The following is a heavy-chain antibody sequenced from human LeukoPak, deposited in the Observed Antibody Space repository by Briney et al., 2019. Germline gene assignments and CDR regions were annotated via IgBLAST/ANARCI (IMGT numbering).Heavy chain of an antibody. CDR2: IYTSGST. Sequence: PSETLSLTCTVSGGSISSGSYYWSWIRQPAGKGLEWIGRIYTSGSTNYNPSLKSRVTISVDTSKNQFSLKLSSVTAADTAVYYCARAARKKEYYYYYMDVWGKGTTVTVSS. V-gene: IGHV4-61*02. J-gene: IGHJ6*03. CDR3: ARAARKKEYYYYYMDV. CDR1: GGSISSGSYY.